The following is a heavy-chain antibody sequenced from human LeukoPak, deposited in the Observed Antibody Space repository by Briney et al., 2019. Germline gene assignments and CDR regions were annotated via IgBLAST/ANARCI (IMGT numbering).Heavy chain of an antibody. V-gene: IGHV1-46*01. Sequence: ASVKVSCTASGYTFTSYYMHWVRQAPGQGLEWMGIINPSGGSTSYAQKFQGRVTMTRDTSTSTVYMELSSLRSEDTAVYYCARGLRRGSYRYTFDYWGQGTLVTVSS. CDR1: GYTFTSYY. CDR3: ARGLRRGSYRYTFDY. J-gene: IGHJ4*02. CDR2: INPSGGST. D-gene: IGHD3-16*02.